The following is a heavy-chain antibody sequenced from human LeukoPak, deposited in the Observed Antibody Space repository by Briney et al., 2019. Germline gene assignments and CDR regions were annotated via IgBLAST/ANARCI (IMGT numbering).Heavy chain of an antibody. Sequence: SETLSLTCAVYGGSFCGYYWTWIRQTPEKGLEWIGEMNPSGSTNYNPSLKSRVTISVDTSKNQSSLELSSVTAADTAVYYCARGRQDVTMIVVVMTAVSYYLDVWGKGTTVTVS. CDR3: ARGRQDVTMIVVVMTAVSYYLDV. J-gene: IGHJ6*03. V-gene: IGHV4-34*01. D-gene: IGHD3-22*01. CDR2: MNPSGST. CDR1: GGSFCGYY.